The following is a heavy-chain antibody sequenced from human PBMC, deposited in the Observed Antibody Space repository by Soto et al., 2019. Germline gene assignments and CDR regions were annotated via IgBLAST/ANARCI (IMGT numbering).Heavy chain of an antibody. D-gene: IGHD3-10*01. CDR1: GNTFTSYD. V-gene: IGHV1-8*01. Sequence: ASVKVSCKASGNTFTSYDINWVRQATGHGLEWMGWINPSSGNIGYAQKFQGRVTMTRDTAIRTAYMEVSRLRSDDTAVYYCARGRASGSYYLLDYWGQGTLVTVSS. CDR3: ARGRASGSYYLLDY. CDR2: INPSSGNI. J-gene: IGHJ4*02.